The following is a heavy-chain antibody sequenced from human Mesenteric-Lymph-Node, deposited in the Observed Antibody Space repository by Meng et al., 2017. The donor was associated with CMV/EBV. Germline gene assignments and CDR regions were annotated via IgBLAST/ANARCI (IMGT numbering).Heavy chain of an antibody. CDR3: AKDPAYYDFWSGSYWFDP. J-gene: IGHJ5*02. Sequence: GGSLRLSCAASGFTVSTNHMSWGRRAPGKGLEWVSGISWNSGSIGYADSVKGRFTISRDNSKNTLYLQMNSLRAEDTAVYYCAKDPAYYDFWSGSYWFDPWGQGTLVTVSS. D-gene: IGHD3-3*01. CDR1: GFTVSTNH. CDR2: ISWNSGSI. V-gene: IGHV3-66*03.